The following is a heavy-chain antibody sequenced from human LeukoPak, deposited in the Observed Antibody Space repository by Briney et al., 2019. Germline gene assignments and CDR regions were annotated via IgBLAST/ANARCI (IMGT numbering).Heavy chain of an antibody. CDR1: GGSISSYY. CDR2: IYTSGST. D-gene: IGHD3-22*01. V-gene: IGHV4-4*07. Sequence: RPSETLSLTCTVSGGSISSYYWSWIRQPAGKGLEWIGRIYTSGSTNYNPSLKSRVTMSVDTSKNQFSLKLSSVTAADTAVYYCARDGLRSSAPANEYYYYYMDVWGKGTTVTVSS. J-gene: IGHJ6*03. CDR3: ARDGLRSSAPANEYYYYYMDV.